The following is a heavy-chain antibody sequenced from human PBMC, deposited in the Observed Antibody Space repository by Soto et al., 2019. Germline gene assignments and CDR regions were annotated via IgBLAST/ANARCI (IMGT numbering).Heavy chain of an antibody. V-gene: IGHV4-39*02. CDR2: IYYSWST. D-gene: IGHD1-26*01. CDR3: ARDPPDFLSGFDC. J-gene: IGHJ4*02. Sequence: SETLSLTCTVSDGSVSNSTFYWGWIRQAPGKGLEWIGLIYYSWSTYYHRSLKSRITINPDTSKNQFSLHLNSVTPEDTAVYYCARDPPDFLSGFDCWGQGTLVTVSS. CDR1: DGSVSNSTFY.